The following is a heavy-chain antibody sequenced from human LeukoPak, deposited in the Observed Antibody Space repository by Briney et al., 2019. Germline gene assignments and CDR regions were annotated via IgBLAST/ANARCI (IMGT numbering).Heavy chain of an antibody. CDR2: INPNSGGT. CDR3: ARDLPGWPAAIL. J-gene: IGHJ4*02. V-gene: IGHV1-2*02. CDR1: GYTFTGYY. D-gene: IGHD2-2*01. Sequence: ASVKVSCKASGYTFTGYYMHWVRQAPGQGLEWMGWINPNSGGTNYAQKFQGRVTMTRDTSISTAYMELSRLRCDDTAVYYCARDLPGWPAAILWGQGTLVTVSS.